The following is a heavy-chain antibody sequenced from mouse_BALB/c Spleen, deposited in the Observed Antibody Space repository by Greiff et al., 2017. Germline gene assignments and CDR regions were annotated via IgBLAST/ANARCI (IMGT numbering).Heavy chain of an antibody. CDR1: GYTFTSYW. CDR3: AREYYYGSSFYAMDY. J-gene: IGHJ4*01. Sequence: QVQLQQSGAELARPGASVKLSCKASGYTFTSYWMQWVKQRPGQGLEWIGAIYPGDGDTRYTQKFKGKATLTADKSSSTAYMQLSSLASEDSAVYYCAREYYYGSSFYAMDYWGQGTSVTVSS. CDR2: IYPGDGDT. V-gene: IGHV1-87*01. D-gene: IGHD1-1*01.